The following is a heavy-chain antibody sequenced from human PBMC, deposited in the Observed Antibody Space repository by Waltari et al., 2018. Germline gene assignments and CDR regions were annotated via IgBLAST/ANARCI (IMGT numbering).Heavy chain of an antibody. CDR3: ARATRPDDAFDI. J-gene: IGHJ3*02. V-gene: IGHV4-59*01. CDR2: IYYSGST. Sequence: QVQLQESGPGLVKPSETLSLTCTVSGGSISSYYWSWIRQPPGKGLEWIGYIYYSGSTNYHPSLKSRVTISVDTSKNQFSLKLSSVTAADTAVYYCARATRPDDAFDIWGQGTMVTVSS. CDR1: GGSISSYY.